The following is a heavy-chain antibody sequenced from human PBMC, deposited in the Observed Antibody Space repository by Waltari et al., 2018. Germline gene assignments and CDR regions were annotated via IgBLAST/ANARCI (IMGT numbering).Heavy chain of an antibody. V-gene: IGHV3-74*03. CDR3: AGPVYFDY. J-gene: IGHJ4*02. CDR1: GFTFIPYW. CDR2: VRSDGGST. Sequence: EGHLVESGGGLVQPGGSLRLPCAAAGFTFIPYWMHWVRQVPGKGLVWVSSVRSDGGSTTYADSVKGRFTISRDNAKNTLYLQMNSLRADDSAVYYCAGPVYFDYWGQGILVTVSS.